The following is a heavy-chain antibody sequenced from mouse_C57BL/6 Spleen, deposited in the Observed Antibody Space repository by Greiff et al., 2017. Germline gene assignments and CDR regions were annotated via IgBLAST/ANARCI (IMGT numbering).Heavy chain of an antibody. CDR3: AREGFITTVVNFDY. Sequence: VQLQQPGAELVKPGASVKLSCKASGYTFTSYWMHWVKQRPGQGLEWIGMIHPNSGSTNYNEKFKSKATLTVDKSSSTAYMQLSSLTSEDSAVYYCAREGFITTVVNFDYWGQGTTLTVSS. J-gene: IGHJ2*01. CDR2: IHPNSGST. V-gene: IGHV1-64*01. CDR1: GYTFTSYW. D-gene: IGHD1-1*01.